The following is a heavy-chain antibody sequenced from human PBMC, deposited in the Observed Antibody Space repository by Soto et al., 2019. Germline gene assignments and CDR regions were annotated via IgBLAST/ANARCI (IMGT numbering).Heavy chain of an antibody. D-gene: IGHD5-12*01. J-gene: IGHJ4*02. V-gene: IGHV3-15*01. CDR1: GFTFSNAW. Sequence: GGSLRLSCAASGFTFSNAWMNWVRQAPGKGLEWVGLIKSKTDGGTIDYPARVKGRFIISRDDSRNTLYLQMNSLKTEDTAVYYCTTAHPRGPDYWGQGTLVTVSS. CDR2: IKSKTDGGTI. CDR3: TTAHPRGPDY.